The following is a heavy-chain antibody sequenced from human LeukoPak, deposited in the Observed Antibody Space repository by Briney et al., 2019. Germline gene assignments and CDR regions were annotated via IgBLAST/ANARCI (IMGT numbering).Heavy chain of an antibody. Sequence: GGSLRLSCAASGFTFSSCDMNWVRQAPGKGLEWVSHISYSDTIYYADSVKGRFTISRDNAKNSLYLQMNSLRAEDTAVYYCARGGRHYYDSSGYVFDYWGQGTLVTVSS. D-gene: IGHD3-22*01. CDR1: GFTFSSCD. CDR3: ARGGRHYYDSSGYVFDY. J-gene: IGHJ4*02. V-gene: IGHV3-48*03. CDR2: ISYSDTI.